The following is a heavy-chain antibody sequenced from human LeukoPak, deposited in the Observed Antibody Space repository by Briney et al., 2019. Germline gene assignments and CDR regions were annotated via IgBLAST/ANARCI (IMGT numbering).Heavy chain of an antibody. CDR3: AKDKPAARGYYYYYMDV. J-gene: IGHJ6*03. D-gene: IGHD2-2*01. CDR1: GFTFSSYG. V-gene: IGHV3-30*02. Sequence: GGSLRLSCAASGFTFSSYGMHWVRQAPGKGLEWVAFIRYDGSNKYYADPVKGRFTISRDNSKNTLYLQMNSLRAEDTAVYYCAKDKPAARGYYYYYMDVWGKGTTVTISS. CDR2: IRYDGSNK.